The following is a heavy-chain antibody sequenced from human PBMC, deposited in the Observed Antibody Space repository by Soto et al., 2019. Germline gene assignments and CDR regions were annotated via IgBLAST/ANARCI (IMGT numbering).Heavy chain of an antibody. V-gene: IGHV1-2*04. CDR1: GYTFTGYY. D-gene: IGHD3-3*01. CDR2: INPNSGGT. J-gene: IGHJ6*02. CDR3: ARERDYDFWSGPYYSYYGMDV. Sequence: ASVKVSCKASGYTFTGYYMHWVRQAPGQGLEWMGWINPNSGGTNYAQKFQGWVTMTRDTSISTAYMELSRLRSDDTAVYYCARERDYDFWSGPYYSYYGMDVWGQGTRVTVSS.